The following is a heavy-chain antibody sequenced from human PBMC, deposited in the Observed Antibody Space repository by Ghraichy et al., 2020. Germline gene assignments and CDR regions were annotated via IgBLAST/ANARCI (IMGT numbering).Heavy chain of an antibody. D-gene: IGHD4-17*01. CDR3: ARDRSGQGDYVAFDF. J-gene: IGHJ3*01. V-gene: IGHV4-59*01. CDR1: GGSISGYY. Sequence: SETLSLTCTISGGSISGYYWSWIRQPPGKGLEWIAYIYSSGSANYNPPLRSRAAISVDTSKNQFSLKLTSVTAADTAVYCCARDRSGQGDYVAFDFWGQGTMVTVSS. CDR2: IYSSGSA.